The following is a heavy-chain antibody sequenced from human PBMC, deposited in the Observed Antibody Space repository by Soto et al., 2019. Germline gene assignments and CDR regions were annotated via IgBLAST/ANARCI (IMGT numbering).Heavy chain of an antibody. Sequence: SETLSLTCTVSGGSISSYYWSWIRQPPGKGPEWIGYIYYSGSTNYNPSLKSRVTISVDTSKNQFSLKLSSVNAADTAVYYCASTTQVLRRGAFDIWGQGTMVTVSS. CDR1: GGSISSYY. V-gene: IGHV4-59*01. CDR2: IYYSGST. D-gene: IGHD2-15*01. CDR3: ASTTQVLRRGAFDI. J-gene: IGHJ3*02.